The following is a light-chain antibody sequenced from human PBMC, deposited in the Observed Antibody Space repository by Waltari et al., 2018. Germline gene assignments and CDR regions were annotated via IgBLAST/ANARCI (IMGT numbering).Light chain of an antibody. V-gene: IGKV3-20*01. CDR3: QQYVNTRLT. Sequence: ETVLTQSPGTLSLSPGERATLSCRASQSVRSSYLAWYQQKPGQAPRLLIYGASSRATGIPDRFSGSRSWTDFTLTISRLEPEDFAVYYCQQYVNTRLTFGPGTKVDIK. CDR2: GAS. J-gene: IGKJ3*01. CDR1: QSVRSSY.